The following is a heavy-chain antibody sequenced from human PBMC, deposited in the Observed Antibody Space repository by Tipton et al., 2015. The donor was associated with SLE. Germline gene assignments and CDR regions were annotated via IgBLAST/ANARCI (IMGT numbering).Heavy chain of an antibody. V-gene: IGHV4-39*07. J-gene: IGHJ4*02. CDR3: ARGHSSSSPFDY. Sequence: TLSLTCTVSGGSISSSSYYWGWIRQPPGKGLEWIGSINHSGSTNYNPSLKSRVTISVDTSKNQFSLKLSSVTAADTAVYYCARGHSSSSPFDYWGQGTLVTVSS. CDR2: INHSGST. CDR1: GGSISSSSYY. D-gene: IGHD6-6*01.